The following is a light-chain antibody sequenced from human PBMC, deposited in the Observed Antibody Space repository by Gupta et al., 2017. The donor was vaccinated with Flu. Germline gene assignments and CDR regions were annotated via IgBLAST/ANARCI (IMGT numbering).Light chain of an antibody. CDR3: QQSYSTPFT. CDR1: QSISSY. Sequence: DIQMIQSPSSLSASVGDRVTITCRASQSISSYLNWYQQKPGKAPKLLIYAASSLKSGVPSRCSGSGSGTDFTLTISSLQPEDFATYYCQQSYSTPFTFGPGTKVDIK. J-gene: IGKJ3*01. CDR2: AAS. V-gene: IGKV1-39*01.